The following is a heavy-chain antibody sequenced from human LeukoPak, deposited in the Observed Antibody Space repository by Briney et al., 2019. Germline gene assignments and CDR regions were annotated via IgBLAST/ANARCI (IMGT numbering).Heavy chain of an antibody. CDR2: IFGSGVRT. CDR1: GSTFNDFA. D-gene: IGHD5-24*01. J-gene: IGHJ4*02. Sequence: PGGSLRLSCAASGSTFNDFAMTWVRQAPGKGLEWVSGIFGSGVRTFYADSIKGRFTISRDNSKNTLYLQMNSLRVEDTAIYYCAKDRGEMATVPEIWGQGTLVTVSS. V-gene: IGHV3-23*01. CDR3: AKDRGEMATVPEI.